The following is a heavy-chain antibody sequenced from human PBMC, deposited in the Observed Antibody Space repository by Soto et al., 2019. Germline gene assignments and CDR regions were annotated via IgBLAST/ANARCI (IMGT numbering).Heavy chain of an antibody. J-gene: IGHJ4*02. CDR2: IYWDDDK. D-gene: IGHD5-12*01. CDR1: GFSLSTSGVG. Sequence: QITLKESGPTLVKPTQTLTLTCTFSGFSLSTSGVGVGWIRQPPGKALEWLALIYWDDDKRYSPSLKSRLTIXKXTXTNQVVLTMTNMDPVDTATYYCAHVEMATTYQSFDYWGQGTLVTVSS. CDR3: AHVEMATTYQSFDY. V-gene: IGHV2-5*02.